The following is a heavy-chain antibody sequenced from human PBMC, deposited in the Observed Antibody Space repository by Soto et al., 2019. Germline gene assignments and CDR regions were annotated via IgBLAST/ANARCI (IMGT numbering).Heavy chain of an antibody. J-gene: IGHJ4*02. D-gene: IGHD2-15*01. V-gene: IGHV4-31*03. Sequence: PSXTLSLTCTISGGSMSSGGYYWSWLRQQPGNGLECIGYIYYSGSTYYNPSLKSRVTISVDTSKIQFSLKLTSVTAADTAVYYCARETLGYCSDGSCYYFDYWGQGTLVTVSS. CDR3: ARETLGYCSDGSCYYFDY. CDR2: IYYSGST. CDR1: GGSMSSGGYY.